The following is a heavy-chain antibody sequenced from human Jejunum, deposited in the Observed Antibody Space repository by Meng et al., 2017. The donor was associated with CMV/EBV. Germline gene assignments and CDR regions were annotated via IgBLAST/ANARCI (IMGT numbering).Heavy chain of an antibody. D-gene: IGHD5-18*01. Sequence: STYWMHWVRQAPGKGLVWVSRINSDGSTTNYADSVKGRFTISRDNAKNTPYLQMNSLRAEDTAVYYCARGKFQSVGIVYSYFDPWGQGALVTVSS. J-gene: IGHJ5*02. CDR1: STYW. V-gene: IGHV3-74*01. CDR2: INSDGSTT. CDR3: ARGKFQSVGIVYSYFDP.